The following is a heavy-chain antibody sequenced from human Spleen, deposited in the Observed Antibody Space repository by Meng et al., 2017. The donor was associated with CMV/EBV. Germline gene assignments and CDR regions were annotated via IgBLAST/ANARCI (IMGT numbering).Heavy chain of an antibody. J-gene: IGHJ6*02. CDR2: IYSGGSST. Sequence: ASLMISCAASGFTFSSYAMSWVRQAPGKGLEWVSVIYSGGSSTYYADAVKGRFTNSRDNSKNTLYLQMNSLRAEDTAVYYCAKNRKPVWSGYQYYYYGMDVWGQGTTVTVSS. D-gene: IGHD3-3*01. CDR1: GFTFSSYA. V-gene: IGHV3-23*03. CDR3: AKNRKPVWSGYQYYYYGMDV.